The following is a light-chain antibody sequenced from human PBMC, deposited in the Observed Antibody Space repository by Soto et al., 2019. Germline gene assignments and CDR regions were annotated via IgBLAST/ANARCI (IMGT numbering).Light chain of an antibody. CDR2: KAS. CDR3: QQSWT. CDR1: QSISSW. Sequence: DIQMTQSPSTLSASVGDRVTNTCRASQSISSWLAWYQQKPGKAPKLLIYKASSLESGVPSRFSGSGSGTEFTLTISSLQPDDFATYYCQQSWTFGQGTKVDIK. J-gene: IGKJ1*01. V-gene: IGKV1-5*03.